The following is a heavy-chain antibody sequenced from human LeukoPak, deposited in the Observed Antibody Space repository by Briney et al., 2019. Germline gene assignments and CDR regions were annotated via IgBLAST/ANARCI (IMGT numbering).Heavy chain of an antibody. V-gene: IGHV1-2*02. J-gene: IGHJ4*02. D-gene: IGHD2-2*01. Sequence: ASVKVSCKASGYTFTGYYMHWVRQAPGQGLEWMGWINPNSGGTNYAQKFQGRVTMTRDTSISTAYMELSRLRSDDTAVYYCARVRYCSSTSCPLDYWGQGTLVTVSS. CDR1: GYTFTGYY. CDR3: ARVRYCSSTSCPLDY. CDR2: INPNSGGT.